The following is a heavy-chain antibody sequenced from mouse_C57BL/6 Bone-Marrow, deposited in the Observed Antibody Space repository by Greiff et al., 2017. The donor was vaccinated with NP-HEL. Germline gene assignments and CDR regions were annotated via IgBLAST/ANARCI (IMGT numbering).Heavy chain of an antibody. CDR2: IHPNSGST. V-gene: IGHV1-64*01. J-gene: IGHJ2*01. Sequence: QVQLQQPGAELVKPGASVKLSCKASGYTFTSYWMHWVKQRPGQGLEWIGMIHPNSGSTNYNEKFKSKATLTVDKSSTTAYMQLSSLTSEDAAVYYCASGLTTVVATDWGQGTTLTVSS. CDR3: ASGLTTVVATD. CDR1: GYTFTSYW. D-gene: IGHD1-1*01.